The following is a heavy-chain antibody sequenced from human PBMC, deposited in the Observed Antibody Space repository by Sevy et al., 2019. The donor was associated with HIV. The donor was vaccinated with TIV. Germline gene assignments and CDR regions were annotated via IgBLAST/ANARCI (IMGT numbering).Heavy chain of an antibody. J-gene: IGHJ3*02. CDR3: ARRNDFAI. V-gene: IGHV4-59*08. CDR2: VYYIGGT. CDR1: GVSINSDH. Sequence: SETLLTCTVSGVSINSDHWNWIRQPPGKGLEWIGYVYYIGGTNYNPSLKNRVTISVDRTKNQFSLKLTSVTAADTAVYYCARRNDFAIWGQGTMVTVSS.